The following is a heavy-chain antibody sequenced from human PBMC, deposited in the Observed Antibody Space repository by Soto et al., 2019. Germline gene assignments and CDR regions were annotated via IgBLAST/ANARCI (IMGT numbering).Heavy chain of an antibody. CDR3: AREGSGSYYTPY. D-gene: IGHD3-10*01. V-gene: IGHV1-2*02. Sequence: ASVKVSCKASGYTFTGYYIHWVRQAPGQGLEWMGWINPNSGGTNYAQKFQGRVTMTRDTSISTAYMELSRLRSDDTAVYYCAREGSGSYYTPYWGQGTLVTVSS. CDR1: GYTFTGYY. CDR2: INPNSGGT. J-gene: IGHJ4*02.